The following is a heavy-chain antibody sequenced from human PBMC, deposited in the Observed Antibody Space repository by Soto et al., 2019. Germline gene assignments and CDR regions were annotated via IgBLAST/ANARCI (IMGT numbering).Heavy chain of an antibody. CDR2: IYYSDTT. J-gene: IGHJ3*02. V-gene: IGHV4-39*01. Sequence: SETLSLTCSVSGGSISNTNSYWGWIRQPPGKGLEWIGTIYYSDTTFYNPSLKSRVTIFVDTSKNQFSLKLGSATATDTAVYYCARHQVVWDAFDIWGQGTMVTVSS. D-gene: IGHD2-2*01. CDR3: ARHQVVWDAFDI. CDR1: GGSISNTNSY.